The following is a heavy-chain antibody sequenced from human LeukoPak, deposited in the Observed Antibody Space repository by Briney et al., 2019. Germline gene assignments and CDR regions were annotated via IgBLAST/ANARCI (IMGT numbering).Heavy chain of an antibody. J-gene: IGHJ6*03. D-gene: IGHD6-6*01. Sequence: ASVKVSCKASGYTFTSYDINWVRQATGQGLEWMGWMNPNSGNTGYAQKFQGRVTMTRNTSISTAYMELSSLRSEDTAVYYCARGTKYSSSSGVYYYYYYMDVWGKGTTVTVSS. CDR1: GYTFTSYD. V-gene: IGHV1-8*01. CDR3: ARGTKYSSSSGVYYYYYYMDV. CDR2: MNPNSGNT.